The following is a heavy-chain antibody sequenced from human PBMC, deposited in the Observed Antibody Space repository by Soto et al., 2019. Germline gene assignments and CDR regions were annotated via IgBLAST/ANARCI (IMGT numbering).Heavy chain of an antibody. J-gene: IGHJ5*02. Sequence: PGGSLRLSCAGSGLTFGDSYMSWIRQAPGKGLEWLSYISPGSRYPAYADSVKGRFTISRDNAKGSLYLQMMSLTAEDTAIYYCVKGGGGGLFDPWGQGTMVTVS. CDR3: VKGGGGGLFDP. V-gene: IGHV3-11*06. CDR1: GLTFGDSY. D-gene: IGHD2-15*01. CDR2: ISPGSRYP.